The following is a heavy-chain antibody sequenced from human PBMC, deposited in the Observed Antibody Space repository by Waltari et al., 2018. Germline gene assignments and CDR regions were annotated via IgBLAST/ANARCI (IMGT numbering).Heavy chain of an antibody. CDR3: ARDSDGSGSYYNEYYFDY. V-gene: IGHV3-33*01. CDR1: GFTFSSSG. D-gene: IGHD3-10*01. Sequence: QVQLVESGGGVVQPGRSLRLSCAASGFTFSSSGMHWVRQAPGKGLEWVAVIWYDGSNKYYADSVKGRFTISRDNSKNTLYLQMNSLRAEDTAVYYCARDSDGSGSYYNEYYFDYWGQGTLVTVSS. CDR2: IWYDGSNK. J-gene: IGHJ4*02.